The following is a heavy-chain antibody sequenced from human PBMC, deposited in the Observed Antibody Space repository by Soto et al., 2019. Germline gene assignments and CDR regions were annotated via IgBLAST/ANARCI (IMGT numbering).Heavy chain of an antibody. J-gene: IGHJ5*02. V-gene: IGHV4-31*03. Sequence: SETLSLTCTVSGGSISSGGYYWSWIRQHPGKGLEWIGYIYYSGSTYYNPSLKSRVTISVDTSKNQFSLKLSSVTAADTAVYYCARDPRRYCSGGSCYSFDPWGQGTLVTVSS. CDR1: GGSISSGGYY. CDR3: ARDPRRYCSGGSCYSFDP. CDR2: IYYSGST. D-gene: IGHD2-15*01.